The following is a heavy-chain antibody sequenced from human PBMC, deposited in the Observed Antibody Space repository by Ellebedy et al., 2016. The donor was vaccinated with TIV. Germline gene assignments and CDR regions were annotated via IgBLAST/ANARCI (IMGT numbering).Heavy chain of an antibody. CDR3: AVTRTKTAMDHFDY. V-gene: IGHV5-51*01. Sequence: KVSXKGSRYSFSKYWIAWVRQLPGKGPEWMGIIYPGGSDTRYSPSFQGQVTISADTSISTAYLQWSSLKASDNAMYFCAVTRTKTAMDHFDYWGQGTLVTVSS. D-gene: IGHD5-18*01. CDR1: RYSFSKYW. J-gene: IGHJ4*02. CDR2: IYPGGSDT.